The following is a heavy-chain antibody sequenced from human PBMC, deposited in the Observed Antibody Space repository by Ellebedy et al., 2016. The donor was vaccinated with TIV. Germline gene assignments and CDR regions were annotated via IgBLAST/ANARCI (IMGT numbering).Heavy chain of an antibody. Sequence: PGGSLRLSCAASGFPFSRYAMSWVRQAPGKGLEWVSATSVSGGSTYYADSVKGRFTISRDNSKNTLYLQMNSLRAADTAVYYCARDQGWAVAGTTRFDYWGQGTLVTVSS. J-gene: IGHJ4*02. V-gene: IGHV3-23*01. CDR2: TSVSGGST. D-gene: IGHD6-19*01. CDR1: GFPFSRYA. CDR3: ARDQGWAVAGTTRFDY.